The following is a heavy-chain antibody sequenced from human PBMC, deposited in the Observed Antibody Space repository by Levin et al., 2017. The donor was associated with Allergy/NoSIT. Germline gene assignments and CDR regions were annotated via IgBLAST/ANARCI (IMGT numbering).Heavy chain of an antibody. V-gene: IGHV3-48*03. Sequence: SCAASGFRFSSYAMNWVRQAPGKGLQWLSYIIGSGETIFYSDSVKGRFTISRDNAKNSLYLQMNSLRAEDTAVYYCARDSPSSGQFDYWGQGTLVTVSS. J-gene: IGHJ4*02. D-gene: IGHD3-22*01. CDR1: GFRFSSYA. CDR3: ARDSPSSGQFDY. CDR2: IIGSGETI.